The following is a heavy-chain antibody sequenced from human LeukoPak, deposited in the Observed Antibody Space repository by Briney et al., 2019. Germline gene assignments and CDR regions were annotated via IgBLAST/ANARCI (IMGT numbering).Heavy chain of an antibody. D-gene: IGHD3-22*01. V-gene: IGHV3-23*01. CDR1: GFTFSSYA. J-gene: IGHJ4*02. CDR3: AASPVYDSSGYCDY. CDR2: ISGSGGST. Sequence: SGGSLRLSCAASGFTFSSYAMSWVRQAPGKGLEWVSAISGSGGSTYYADSVKGRFTISRDNSKNTLYLQMNSLRAEDTAVYYCAASPVYDSSGYCDYWGQGTLVTVSS.